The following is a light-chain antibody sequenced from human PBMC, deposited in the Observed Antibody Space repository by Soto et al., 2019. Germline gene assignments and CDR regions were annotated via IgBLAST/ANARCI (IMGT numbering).Light chain of an antibody. CDR3: QQYTNWPPNT. CDR2: GAS. CDR1: QRVYSN. Sequence: EIFMTHSPYTLSLSPVESATLSCSASQRVYSNLAWYQQRPGQAPRLLIYGASTRATGVPARFSGRGSGTEFTLTISSLQSEDFAVYYCQQYTNWPPNTFGQGTRLEIK. J-gene: IGKJ5*01. V-gene: IGKV3-15*01.